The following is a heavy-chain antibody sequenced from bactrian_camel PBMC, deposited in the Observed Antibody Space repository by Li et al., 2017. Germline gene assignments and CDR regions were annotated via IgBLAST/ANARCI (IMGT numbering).Heavy chain of an antibody. CDR2: IDGTGWP. CDR3: ASDGGSWYRLFPTFDVEVYKY. V-gene: IGHV3S42*01. Sequence: VQLVESGGGLGQPGGSLRLSCVISGLTFSRAYIGWVRHAPGKEREGVAAIDGTGWPSVADSVRGRFTVSQDNAKNILYLQMDSLKPEDTAMYYCASDGGSWYRLFPTFDVEVYKYWGQGTQVTVS. J-gene: IGHJ4*01. CDR1: GLTFSRAY. D-gene: IGHD6*01.